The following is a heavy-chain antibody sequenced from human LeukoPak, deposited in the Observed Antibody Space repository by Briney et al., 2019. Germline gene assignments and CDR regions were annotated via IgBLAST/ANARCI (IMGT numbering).Heavy chain of an antibody. CDR3: ARVYYYGMDV. J-gene: IGHJ6*02. CDR1: GFTFSSYS. Sequence: KTGGSLRLSCAASGFTFSSYSMNWVRQAPGKGLEWVSYISSSSSTIYYADSVKGRFTISRDNAKNSLYLQMNSLRVEDMAVYYCARVYYYGMDVWGQGTTVTVSS. CDR2: ISSSSSTI. V-gene: IGHV3-48*04.